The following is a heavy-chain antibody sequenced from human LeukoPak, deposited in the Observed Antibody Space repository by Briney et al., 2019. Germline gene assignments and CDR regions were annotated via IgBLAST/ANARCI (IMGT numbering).Heavy chain of an antibody. D-gene: IGHD5-12*01. CDR3: ANNGAGNSGYAGGTLDY. CDR2: IRYDGSNK. J-gene: IGHJ4*02. V-gene: IGHV3-30*02. CDR1: GFTFSSYG. Sequence: GGSLRLSCAASGFTFSSYGMHWVRQAPGKGLEWVAFIRYDGSNKYYADSVKGRFTISRDNSKNTLYLQMNSLRAEDTAVYYCANNGAGNSGYAGGTLDYWGQGTLVTVSS.